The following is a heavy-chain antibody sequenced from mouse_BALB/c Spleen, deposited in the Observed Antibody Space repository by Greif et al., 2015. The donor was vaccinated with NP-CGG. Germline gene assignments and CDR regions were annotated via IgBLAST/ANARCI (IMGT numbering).Heavy chain of an antibody. J-gene: IGHJ2*01. CDR2: IAPGSGST. D-gene: IGHD1-2*01. CDR1: GYTFTSYW. Sequence: DLVKPGASVKLSCKASGYTFTSYWINWIKQRPGQGLEWIGRIAPGSGSTYYNEMFKGKATLTVDTSSSTAYIQLSSLSSEDSAVCFCARYCYGYGYFDYWGQGTTLTVSS. CDR3: ARYCYGYGYFDY. V-gene: IGHV1S41*01.